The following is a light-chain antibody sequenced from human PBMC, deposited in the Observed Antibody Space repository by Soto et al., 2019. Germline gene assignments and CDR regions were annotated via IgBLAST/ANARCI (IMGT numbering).Light chain of an antibody. J-gene: IGKJ1*01. Sequence: EIVLTQSPGTLSLSPGKRATLSCRASQSVGITYLAWYQQKPGQAPRLLIYGASSRATGIPDRFSGSGSGTDFTLTISRLEPEDFAVYYCQEYGSSRTFGQGTTVEIK. CDR3: QEYGSSRT. V-gene: IGKV3-20*01. CDR1: QSVGITY. CDR2: GAS.